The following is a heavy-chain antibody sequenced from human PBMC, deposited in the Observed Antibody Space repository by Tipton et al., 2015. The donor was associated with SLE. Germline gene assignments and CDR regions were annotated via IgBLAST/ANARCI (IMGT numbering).Heavy chain of an antibody. CDR3: AKAGSYHYYFDY. CDR2: IRYDGSNK. J-gene: IGHJ4*02. CDR1: GFTFSSYG. D-gene: IGHD1-26*01. Sequence: SLRLSCAASGFTFSSYGMHWVRQAPGKGLEWVAFIRYDGSNKYYADSVKGRFTISRDNSKNTLYLQMNSLRAEDTAVYYCAKAGSYHYYFDYWGQGTLVTVSS. V-gene: IGHV3-30*02.